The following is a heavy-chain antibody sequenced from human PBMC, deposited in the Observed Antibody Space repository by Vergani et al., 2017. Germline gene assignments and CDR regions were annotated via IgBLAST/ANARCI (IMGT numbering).Heavy chain of an antibody. CDR1: EFTLGSYV. V-gene: IGHV3-30-3*01. J-gene: IGHJ4*02. D-gene: IGHD3-9*01. Sequence: QVQLVQSGGGVVQPGRSLKLSCVASEFTLGSYVMHWVRQVPGRGLEWVAFISFDGDKTYYRDSVRGRFTISRDNSKNTLFLQMNSLRAEDTAVYYCARVDWYSGDYWGQGTLVTVSS. CDR3: ARVDWYSGDY. CDR2: ISFDGDKT.